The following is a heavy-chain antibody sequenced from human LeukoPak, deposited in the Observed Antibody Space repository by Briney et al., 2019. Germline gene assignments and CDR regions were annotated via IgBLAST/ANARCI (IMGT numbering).Heavy chain of an antibody. D-gene: IGHD6-13*01. Sequence: PSETLSLTCTVSGGSISSSSYYWGWIRQPPGKGLEWIGEINHSGSTNYNPSLKSRVTISVDTSKSQFSLKLSSVTAADTAVYYCAAETTAGNAWGQGTLVAVSS. V-gene: IGHV4-39*07. CDR1: GGSISSSSYY. CDR2: INHSGST. CDR3: AAETTAGNA. J-gene: IGHJ5*02.